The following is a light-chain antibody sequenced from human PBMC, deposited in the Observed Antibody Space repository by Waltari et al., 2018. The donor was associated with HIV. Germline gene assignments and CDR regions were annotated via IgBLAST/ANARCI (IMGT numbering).Light chain of an antibody. V-gene: IGKV1-5*03. CDR1: QSINSW. CDR2: KAS. J-gene: IGKJ1*01. CDR3: QQYNRYSWT. Sequence: DIQMNQSPSTLSASVGDRVTITCRASQSINSWLAWYQQKPGAAPKLLIYKASNLESGVPSRFSGSGFGTEFTLTISSLQPDDFATYYCQQYNRYSWTFGQGTKVDIK.